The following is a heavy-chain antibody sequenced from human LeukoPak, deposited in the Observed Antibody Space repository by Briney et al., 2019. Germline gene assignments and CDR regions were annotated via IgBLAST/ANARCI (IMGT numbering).Heavy chain of an antibody. Sequence: SWVRQAPGKGLEWVANIKQDGSEKYYVDSVKGRFTISRDNAKNSLYLQMNSLRAEDTAVYYCARFPGGAFDIWGQGTVVTVSS. D-gene: IGHD3-16*01. CDR2: IKQDGSEK. V-gene: IGHV3-7*01. CDR3: ARFPGGAFDI. J-gene: IGHJ3*02.